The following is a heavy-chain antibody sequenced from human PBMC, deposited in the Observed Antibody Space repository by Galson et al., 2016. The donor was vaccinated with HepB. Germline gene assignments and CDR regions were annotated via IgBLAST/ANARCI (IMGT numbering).Heavy chain of an antibody. CDR2: IYKTGNT. J-gene: IGHJ4*02. Sequence: SETLSLTCNVSGGSISSYFWSWVRQPPGKELEWIGYIYKTGNTNYSPSLKSRVTVSVDTSKNQFSLEPRSMTAADTAIYYCARGVTGTPYFDFWGQGALVTVSS. CDR3: ARGVTGTPYFDF. V-gene: IGHV4-59*01. CDR1: GGSISSYF. D-gene: IGHD2-21*02.